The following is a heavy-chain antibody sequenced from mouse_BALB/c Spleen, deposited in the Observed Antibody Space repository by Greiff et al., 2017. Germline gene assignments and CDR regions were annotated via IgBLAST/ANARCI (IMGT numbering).Heavy chain of an antibody. V-gene: IGHV5-9-4*01. CDR3: ASAYYGSSPYAMDY. CDR1: GFTFSSYA. CDR2: ISSGGSYT. D-gene: IGHD1-1*01. Sequence: EVKLVESGGGLVKPGGSLKLSCAASGFTFSSYAMSWVRQSPEKRLEWVAEISSGGSYTYYPDTVTGRFTISRDNAKNTLYLEMSSLRSEDTAMYYCASAYYGSSPYAMDYWGQGTSVTVSS. J-gene: IGHJ4*01.